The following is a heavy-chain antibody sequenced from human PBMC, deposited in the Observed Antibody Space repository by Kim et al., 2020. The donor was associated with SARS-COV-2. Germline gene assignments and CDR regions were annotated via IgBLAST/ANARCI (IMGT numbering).Heavy chain of an antibody. D-gene: IGHD2-8*01. CDR2: INPNSGGT. CDR1: GYTFTGYY. Sequence: ASVKVSCKASGYTFTGYYMHWVRQAPGQGLEWMGRINPNSGGTNYAQKFRGRVTMTRDTSISTAYMELSRLRSDDTAVYYCARDLGYCTNGVCYYFDYWGQGTLVTVSS. CDR3: ARDLGYCTNGVCYYFDY. V-gene: IGHV1-2*06. J-gene: IGHJ4*02.